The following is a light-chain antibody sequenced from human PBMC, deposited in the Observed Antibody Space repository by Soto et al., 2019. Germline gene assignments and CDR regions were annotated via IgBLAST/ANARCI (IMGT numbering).Light chain of an antibody. V-gene: IGKV3-11*01. CDR2: DAS. Sequence: EVVLTQSPASLSLSPGDRATLSCRXDQSVSDYVGWYQQKPGQPPRLLFFDASSRASGVPHRFSAGGSGTDFTLIISSLQPEDFAVYYCQQRVNWPPTFGGGTKVEI. CDR1: QSVSDY. CDR3: QQRVNWPPT. J-gene: IGKJ4*01.